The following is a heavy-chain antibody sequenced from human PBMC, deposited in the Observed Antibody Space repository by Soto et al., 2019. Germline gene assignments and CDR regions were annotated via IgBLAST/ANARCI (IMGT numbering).Heavy chain of an antibody. CDR3: ARDFGYTVTTPNFHY. V-gene: IGHV1-18*04. Sequence: ASVKVSCKASGYTFTSYGISWVRQAPGQGLEWMGWISAYNGNTNYAQKLQGRVTMTTDTSTSTAYMELRSLRSDDTAVYYCARDFGYTVTTPNFHYWGQGTLVTVSS. CDR2: ISAYNGNT. J-gene: IGHJ4*02. D-gene: IGHD4-17*01. CDR1: GYTFTSYG.